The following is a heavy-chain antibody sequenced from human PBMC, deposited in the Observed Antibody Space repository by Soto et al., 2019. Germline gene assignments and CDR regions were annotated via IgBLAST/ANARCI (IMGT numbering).Heavy chain of an antibody. J-gene: IGHJ4*02. V-gene: IGHV4-34*12. CDR2: IIHSGST. CDR1: GGSFSGYY. Sequence: QVQLQQWGAGLLNPSETLSLTCAVYGGSFSGYYWSWIRQPPGKGLEWIGEIIHSGSTNYNPSLKSRVTISVDTSKNQFSLKLSSVTAADTAVYYCARRRHPLGHGSGSFGYWGQGTLVTVSS. D-gene: IGHD3-10*01. CDR3: ARRRHPLGHGSGSFGY.